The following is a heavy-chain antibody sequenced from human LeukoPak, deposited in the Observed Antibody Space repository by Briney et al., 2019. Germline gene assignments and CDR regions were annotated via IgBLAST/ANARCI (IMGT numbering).Heavy chain of an antibody. Sequence: GGSLRLSCAASGFPFSSYDMTWVRQAPGKGLEWVSVIYSAGHTFYADSVKGRFTISRHVSKNTLYLQMNSLTPEDTAIYYCARVGLSDYELPDWFDPWGQGTLVTVSS. CDR2: IYSAGHT. V-gene: IGHV3-53*04. J-gene: IGHJ5*02. D-gene: IGHD5-12*01. CDR1: GFPFSSYD. CDR3: ARVGLSDYELPDWFDP.